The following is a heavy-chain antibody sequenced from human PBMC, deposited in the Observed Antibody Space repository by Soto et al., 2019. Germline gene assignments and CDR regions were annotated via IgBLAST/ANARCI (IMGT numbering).Heavy chain of an antibody. CDR1: GFTFSNYG. CDR2: ILYDGSNK. Sequence: PGGSLRLSCAASGFTFSNYGMHWVRQTPGKGLEWVALILYDGSNKYYADSVKGRFTISRDNSKNTLYLQVSSLRAEDKAVYYCAKSRDAYNCYFYCGMDVWGQGTTVTVSS. V-gene: IGHV3-30*18. D-gene: IGHD2-2*01. CDR3: AKSRDAYNCYFYCGMDV. J-gene: IGHJ6*02.